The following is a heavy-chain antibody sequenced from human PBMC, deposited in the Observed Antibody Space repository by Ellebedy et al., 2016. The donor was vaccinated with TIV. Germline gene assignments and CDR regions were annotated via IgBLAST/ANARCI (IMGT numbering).Heavy chain of an antibody. D-gene: IGHD6-19*01. CDR3: ARGAGERWLDPDY. V-gene: IGHV1-18*01. CDR1: GYTFTSYG. Sequence: AASVKVSCKASGYTFTSYGINWVRQAPGLGLEWMGWISGYNGNTNYAQKVQDRVTMTADTSTSTAYMELRSLRSDDTAVYYCARGAGERWLDPDYWGQGALVTVSS. J-gene: IGHJ4*02. CDR2: ISGYNGNT.